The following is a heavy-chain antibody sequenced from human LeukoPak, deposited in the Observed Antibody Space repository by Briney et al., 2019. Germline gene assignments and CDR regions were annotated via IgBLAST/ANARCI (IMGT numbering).Heavy chain of an antibody. CDR3: ARGGGWSRSSENFDY. V-gene: IGHV3-66*01. D-gene: IGHD2-15*01. Sequence: GGSLRLSCAASGFTVSSNYMSWVRQAPGKGLEWVSVIYSGGSTYYADSVKGRFTISRDNSKNTLYLQMNSLRAEDTAVYYCARGGGWSRSSENFDYWGQGTLVTVSS. CDR1: GFTVSSNY. CDR2: IYSGGST. J-gene: IGHJ4*02.